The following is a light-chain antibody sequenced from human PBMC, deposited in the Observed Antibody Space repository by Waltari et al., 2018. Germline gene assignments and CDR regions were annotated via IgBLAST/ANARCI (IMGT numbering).Light chain of an antibody. J-gene: IGKJ2*01. Sequence: EIVLTQSPGTLSLSPGEGATLSCRASQSVSSTYLAWYQQRPGQAPRLLIHGSSSRATGIPDRFSGSGSGTDFTLTISRLEPEDFAVYYCQQYGRSWNTFGQGTKLEIK. CDR3: QQYGRSWNT. CDR2: GSS. V-gene: IGKV3-20*01. CDR1: QSVSSTY.